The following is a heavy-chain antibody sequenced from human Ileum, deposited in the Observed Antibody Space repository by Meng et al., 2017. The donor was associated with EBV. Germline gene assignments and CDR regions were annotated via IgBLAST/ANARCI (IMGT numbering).Heavy chain of an antibody. Sequence: QGHLPESGPGLVKPSATLSLTCAVSGGSISSSNWLNWVRQPPGKGLEWIGEIYYSGSTIYNPSLKSRVTISVDKSKNLFSLKLSSVTAADTAVYYCARGYGSGRDYFDYWGQGTLVTVSS. D-gene: IGHD3-10*01. J-gene: IGHJ4*02. V-gene: IGHV4-4*02. CDR3: ARGYGSGRDYFDY. CDR1: GGSISSSNW. CDR2: IYYSGST.